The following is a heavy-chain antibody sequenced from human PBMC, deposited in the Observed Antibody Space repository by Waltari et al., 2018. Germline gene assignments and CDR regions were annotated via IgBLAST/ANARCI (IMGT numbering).Heavy chain of an antibody. D-gene: IGHD5-18*01. CDR2: IDPVDSDT. CDR1: GYSFTSYW. J-gene: IGHJ4*02. Sequence: EVQLVQSGAEVKKPGESLKISCKGSGYSFTSYWIGWVRQMPGKGLEWMGFIDPVDSDTRCSPSFQVHVTISAVKSISTAYLQWSSLKASYTAMYYCARHDTATYYFDYWGQGSLVTVSS. V-gene: IGHV5-51*01. CDR3: ARHDTATYYFDY.